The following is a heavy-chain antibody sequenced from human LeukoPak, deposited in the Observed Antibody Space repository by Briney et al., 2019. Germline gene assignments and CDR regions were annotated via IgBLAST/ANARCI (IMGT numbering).Heavy chain of an antibody. CDR1: GGTFSSYA. Sequence: ASVKVSCKASGGTFSSYAISWVRQAPGQGLEWMGRIIPILGIANYAQKFQGRVTITADKSTNTAYMELSSLRSEDTAVYYCAREGLRYFDWLLEDWFDPWGQGTLVTVSS. CDR3: AREGLRYFDWLLEDWFDP. J-gene: IGHJ5*02. CDR2: IIPILGIA. V-gene: IGHV1-69*04. D-gene: IGHD3-9*01.